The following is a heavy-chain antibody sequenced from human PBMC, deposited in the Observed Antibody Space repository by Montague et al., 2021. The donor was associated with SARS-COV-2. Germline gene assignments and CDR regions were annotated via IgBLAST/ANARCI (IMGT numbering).Heavy chain of an antibody. V-gene: IGHV3-48*03. CDR3: TRDYRSIVGDGLDI. CDR1: GFTFSNYD. Sequence: SLRLSCAASGFTFSNYDMNWVRQAPGKGPEWISYISTSAYTTSYAGSVKGRFTISRDNGKNSLYLQVKSLRVEDTAVYYCTRDYRSIVGDGLDIWGQGTKVTVSS. CDR2: ISTSAYTT. D-gene: IGHD3-16*02. J-gene: IGHJ3*02.